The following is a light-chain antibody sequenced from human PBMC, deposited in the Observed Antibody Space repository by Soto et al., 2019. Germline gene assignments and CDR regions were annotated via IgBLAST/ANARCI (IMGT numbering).Light chain of an antibody. CDR2: DAF. CDR3: QQYDILPPT. J-gene: IGKJ2*01. CDR1: QGINNY. Sequence: DIQMTQTPSSLSASVGDRVTITCRASQGINNYLVWYQQKPGKAPELLIYDAFTLQTGVPSRFSGRGSGTEFTLTISSLQPEDVARYYCQQYDILPPTLGQGTRLEI. V-gene: IGKV1-33*01.